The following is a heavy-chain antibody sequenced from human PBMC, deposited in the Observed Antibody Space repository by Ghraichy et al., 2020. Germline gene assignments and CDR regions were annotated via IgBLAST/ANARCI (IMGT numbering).Heavy chain of an antibody. CDR1: GFTFSSYD. Sequence: GGSLRLSCAASGFTFSSYDMHWVRQATGKGLEWVSAIGTAGDTYYPGSVKGRFTISRENAKNSLYLQMNSLRAGDTAVYYCARATRGGSYSYAFDIWGQGTMVTVSS. V-gene: IGHV3-13*01. J-gene: IGHJ3*02. CDR3: ARATRGGSYSYAFDI. D-gene: IGHD1-26*01. CDR2: IGTAGDT.